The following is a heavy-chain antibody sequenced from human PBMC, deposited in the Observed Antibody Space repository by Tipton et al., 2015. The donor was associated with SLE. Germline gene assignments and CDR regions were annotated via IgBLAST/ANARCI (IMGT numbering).Heavy chain of an antibody. CDR3: AKDLSQGVHYDVPGADY. D-gene: IGHD3-10*02. V-gene: IGHV3-43*02. CDR2: ITGDGGGT. CDR1: GFTFDDHA. Sequence: QLVQSGGGVVQPGGSLRLSCTASGFTFDDHAMHWVRQVPGKGLEWVSLITGDGGGTFYADSVRGRFTISRDNSEDSLYLQMNSLTIEDTAFYYCAKDLSQGVHYDVPGADYWGQGALVTVSS. J-gene: IGHJ4*02.